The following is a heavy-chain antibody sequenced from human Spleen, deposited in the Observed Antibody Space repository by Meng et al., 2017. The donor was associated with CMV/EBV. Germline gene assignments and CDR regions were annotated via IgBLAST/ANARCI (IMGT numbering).Heavy chain of an antibody. V-gene: IGHV3-21*01. CDR2: ISSSSSYI. Sequence: LSLTCAASGFTFSSYSMNWVRQAPGKGLEWVSSISSSSSYIYYADSVKGRFTISRDNAKNPLYLQMNSLRAEDTAVYYCAREARKRGEMGLWGQGTLVTVSS. J-gene: IGHJ4*02. D-gene: IGHD5-24*01. CDR1: GFTFSSYS. CDR3: AREARKRGEMGL.